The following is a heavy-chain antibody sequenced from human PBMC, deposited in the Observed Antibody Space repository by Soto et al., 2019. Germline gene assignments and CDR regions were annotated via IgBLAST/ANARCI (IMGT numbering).Heavy chain of an antibody. J-gene: IGHJ3*02. CDR2: ISYNSGSI. CDR3: VKDIEETQLLYAAFDI. D-gene: IGHD2-2*01. V-gene: IGHV3-9*01. CDR1: GFRCDEYA. Sequence: PGGSLRLSCAASGFRCDEYAMHWVRQAPGKGLEWVSGISYNSGSIGYADSVKGRFTISRDTATPSLYLQMNSLRAEDTALYYCVKDIEETQLLYAAFDIWGQGPMVTVS.